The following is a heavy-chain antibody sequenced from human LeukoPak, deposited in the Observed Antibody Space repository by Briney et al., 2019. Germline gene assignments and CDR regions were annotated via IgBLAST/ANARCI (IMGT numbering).Heavy chain of an antibody. Sequence: GGSLRLSCAASGFTFSSYAMSWVRQAPGKGLEWVSAISGSGGSTYYADSVKGRYTISRDNSKNTLYLQMNSLRAEDTAVYYCAKVRYSSGGMDVWGKGTTVTVSS. CDR1: GFTFSSYA. CDR2: ISGSGGST. D-gene: IGHD6-19*01. V-gene: IGHV3-23*01. J-gene: IGHJ6*03. CDR3: AKVRYSSGGMDV.